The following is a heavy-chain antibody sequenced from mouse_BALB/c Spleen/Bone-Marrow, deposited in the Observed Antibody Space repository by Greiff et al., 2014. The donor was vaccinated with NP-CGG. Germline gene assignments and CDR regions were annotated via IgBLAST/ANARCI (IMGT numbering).Heavy chain of an antibody. V-gene: IGHV1S56*01. CDR3: ARDTRDY. CDR2: IYPGNVNT. CDR1: GYTFTSYY. J-gene: IGHJ4*01. Sequence: QVQLPQSVPELVKPGASVRISCKASGYTFTSYYLHWVKQRPGQGLEWIGWIYPGNVNTKYNEKFKGKATLTADKSSSTAYMQRSSLTAEDSAVDFCARDTRDYWGQGTSVTVSA.